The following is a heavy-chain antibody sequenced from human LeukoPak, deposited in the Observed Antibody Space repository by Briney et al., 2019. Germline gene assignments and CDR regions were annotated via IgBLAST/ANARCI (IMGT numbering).Heavy chain of an antibody. D-gene: IGHD2-15*01. CDR3: ARGGGYYPIDY. V-gene: IGHV3-53*01. J-gene: IGHJ4*02. CDR2: LYSDGRT. CDR1: GFTFSSYA. Sequence: GGSLRLSCAASGFTFSSYAMNWVRQAPGKGLEWVSVLYSDGRTYYADSVKGRFTISRDTSKNTLYLRVNSLRAEDTAVYYCARGGGYYPIDYWGQGTLVTVSS.